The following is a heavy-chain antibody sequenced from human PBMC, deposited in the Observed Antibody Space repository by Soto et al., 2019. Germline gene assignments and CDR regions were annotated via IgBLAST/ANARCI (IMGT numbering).Heavy chain of an antibody. CDR3: AREAGYCSRTSCYRRAFDT. CDR1: GFTFSGHW. D-gene: IGHD2-2*01. Sequence: EVQLVESGGDLVQPGGSLSLSCAASGFTFSGHWMHWVRQVPGKGLEWVSRINTDGGSSAYADSVKGRFTISRDNAKNTLYLQMNGLRAGDTPVYYCAREAGYCSRTSCYRRAFDTWGRGTTVTVSS. J-gene: IGHJ3*02. CDR2: INTDGGSS. V-gene: IGHV3-74*03.